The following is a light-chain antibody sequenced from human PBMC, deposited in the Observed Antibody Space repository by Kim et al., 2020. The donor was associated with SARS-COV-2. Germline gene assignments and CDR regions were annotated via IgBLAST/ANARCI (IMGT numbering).Light chain of an antibody. Sequence: LGQTVRITCQGDSLRSYYASWYQQNPGQAPVLVIYGKNNRPSGIPDRFSGSSSGNTASLTITGAQAEDEADYYCNSRDSSGNHHYVFGTGTKVTVL. CDR1: SLRSYY. V-gene: IGLV3-19*01. J-gene: IGLJ1*01. CDR2: GKN. CDR3: NSRDSSGNHHYV.